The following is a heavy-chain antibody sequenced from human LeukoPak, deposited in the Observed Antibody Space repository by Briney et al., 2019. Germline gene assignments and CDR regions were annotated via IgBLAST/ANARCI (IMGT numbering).Heavy chain of an antibody. V-gene: IGHV3-23*01. CDR3: ATTLLRASTYMDV. Sequence: GGSLRLSCAASGFTFSSYVMSWARQAPGKGLEWASGISGSGGSTYYADSVKGRFTISRDNSKNTLYLQMNSLRAEDTAVYYCATTLLRASTYMDVWGKGTTVTVSS. J-gene: IGHJ6*03. CDR2: ISGSGGST. CDR1: GFTFSSYV. D-gene: IGHD1-1*01.